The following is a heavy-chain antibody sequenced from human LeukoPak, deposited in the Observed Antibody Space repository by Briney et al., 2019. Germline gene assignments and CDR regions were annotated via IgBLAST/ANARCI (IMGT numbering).Heavy chain of an antibody. D-gene: IGHD3-10*01. Sequence: SETLSLTCTVSGYSISSGYYWGWIRQPPGKGLEWIGSIHHSGSTNYNPSLKSRVTISLDTSRNQFSLKLNSVTAADTAVYYCAKSNGYGLVDIWGQGTMVTVSS. CDR2: IHHSGST. CDR3: AKSNGYGLVDI. V-gene: IGHV4-38-2*02. CDR1: GYSISSGYY. J-gene: IGHJ3*02.